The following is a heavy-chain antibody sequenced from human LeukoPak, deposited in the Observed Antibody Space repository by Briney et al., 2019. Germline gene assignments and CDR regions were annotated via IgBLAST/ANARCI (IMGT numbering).Heavy chain of an antibody. CDR1: GGTFSSYT. D-gene: IGHD1-14*01. Sequence: SVKVSCKASGGTFSSYTISWVRQAPGQGLEWMGRIIPILGIANYAQKFQGRVTITADKSTSTAYMELSSLRSEDTAVYYCARGISRVWYFDSWGEGTLVTVSS. V-gene: IGHV1-69*02. CDR2: IIPILGIA. CDR3: ARGISRVWYFDS. J-gene: IGHJ4*02.